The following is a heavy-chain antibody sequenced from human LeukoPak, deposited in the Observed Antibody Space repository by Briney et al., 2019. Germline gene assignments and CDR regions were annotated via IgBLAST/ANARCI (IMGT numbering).Heavy chain of an antibody. CDR1: GGSLSGYY. CDR3: ASDSSSGDDY. Sequence: SETLSLTCAVYGGSLSGYYWSWIRQPPGKGLEWIGEINHSGSTNYNPSLTSRVTISVDTSKNQFSLKLSSVTAADTAVYYCASDSSSGDDYWGQGTLVTVSS. D-gene: IGHD6-19*01. J-gene: IGHJ4*02. V-gene: IGHV4-34*01. CDR2: INHSGST.